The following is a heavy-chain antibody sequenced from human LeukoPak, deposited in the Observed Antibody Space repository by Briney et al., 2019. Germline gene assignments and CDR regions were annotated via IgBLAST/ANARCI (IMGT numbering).Heavy chain of an antibody. D-gene: IGHD5-24*01. CDR1: GFTLSSYS. CDR2: ISGSGGST. V-gene: IGHV3-23*01. CDR3: AKDLFLDVEMATTVLDY. J-gene: IGHJ4*02. Sequence: GGSLRLSCVVSGFTLSSYSMNWVRQAPGKGLEWVSAISGSGGSTYYADSVKGRFTISRDNSKNTLYLQMNSLRAEDTAVYYCAKDLFLDVEMATTVLDYWGQGTLVTVSS.